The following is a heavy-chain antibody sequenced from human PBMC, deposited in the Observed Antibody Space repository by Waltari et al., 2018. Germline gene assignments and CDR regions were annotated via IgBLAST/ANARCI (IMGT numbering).Heavy chain of an antibody. V-gene: IGHV1-2*02. CDR1: GYTFTGYY. J-gene: IGHJ4*02. CDR2: INPKSGGT. D-gene: IGHD6-13*01. Sequence: QVQLVQSGAEVKKPGASVKVSCTASGYTFTGYYMPWVRQAPGQGLEWMGWINPKSGGTNYEQKFQGRVTMTRDTSISTAYMELSRLRSDDTAVYYCASTSRDGSKGYWGQGTLVTVSS. CDR3: ASTSRDGSKGY.